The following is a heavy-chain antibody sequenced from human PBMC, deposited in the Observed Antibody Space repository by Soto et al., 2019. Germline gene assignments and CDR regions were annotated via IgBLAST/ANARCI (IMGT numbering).Heavy chain of an antibody. CDR2: IIPIFGTP. CDR3: ARDRDDYGSGNYYNRIDF. CDR1: GGIFSTYA. J-gene: IGHJ4*02. Sequence: QVQLVQSGAEVKKPGSSVKVSCKASGGIFSTYAISWLRQAPGQGLEWMGGIIPIFGTPNYAQRFQGRVTNTADESTSTAYMELSRLRSEDTAVYYCARDRDDYGSGNYYNRIDFWGQGPLVTFSS. V-gene: IGHV1-69*01. D-gene: IGHD3-10*01.